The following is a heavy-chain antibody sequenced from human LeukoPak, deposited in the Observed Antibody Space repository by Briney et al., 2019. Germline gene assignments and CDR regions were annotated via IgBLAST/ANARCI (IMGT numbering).Heavy chain of an antibody. Sequence: PGGSLRLSCAASGFTFSSYGMSWVRQAPGKGLEWVSAISGSGGSTYYADSVKGRFTISRDNSKNTLYLQMNSLRAEDTAVYYCAKMRPHYDYVWGSYRSQYYFDYWGQGTLVTVSS. CDR1: GFTFSSYG. J-gene: IGHJ4*02. V-gene: IGHV3-23*01. D-gene: IGHD3-16*02. CDR2: ISGSGGST. CDR3: AKMRPHYDYVWGSYRSQYYFDY.